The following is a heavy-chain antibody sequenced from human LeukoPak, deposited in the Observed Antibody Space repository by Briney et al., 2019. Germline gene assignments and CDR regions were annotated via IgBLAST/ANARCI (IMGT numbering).Heavy chain of an antibody. CDR3: ARWSGYYKFDP. D-gene: IGHD3-3*01. V-gene: IGHV3-64*01. CDR1: GFTFSSYA. Sequence: PGGSLRLSCAASGFTFSSYAMHWVRQAPGKGLEYVSAISSNGGSTYYANSVKGRFTISRDNSKNTLYLQMGSLRAEDMAVYYCARWSGYYKFDPWGQGTLDTVSS. J-gene: IGHJ5*02. CDR2: ISSNGGST.